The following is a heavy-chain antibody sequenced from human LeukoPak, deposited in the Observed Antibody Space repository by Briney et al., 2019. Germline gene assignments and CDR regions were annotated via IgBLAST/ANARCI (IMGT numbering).Heavy chain of an antibody. CDR1: GGIFSSYA. Sequence: ASVKVSCKASGGIFSSYAISWVRQAPGQGLEWMGGFILILGTTNYAQKFQGRVTITADESTSTTYMELSSLRSEDTAVYYCAREHNTMIVVDGLYYFDYWGQGTLVTVSS. CDR3: AREHNTMIVVDGLYYFDY. CDR2: FILILGTT. D-gene: IGHD3-22*01. J-gene: IGHJ4*02. V-gene: IGHV1-69*13.